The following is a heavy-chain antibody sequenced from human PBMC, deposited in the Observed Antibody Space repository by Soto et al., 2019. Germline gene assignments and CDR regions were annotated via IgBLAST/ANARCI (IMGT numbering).Heavy chain of an antibody. CDR2: INHSGTI. D-gene: IGHD2-21*02. CDR1: GGSFSGYY. J-gene: IGHJ6*02. V-gene: IGHV4-34*01. CDR3: ARADRTLVTSYSLDV. Sequence: SETLSLTCAVYGGSFSGYYWTWIRQPPGKGLEWIGEINHSGTINFNPSLKGRLTISLDTSKKHFSLKLSSVTDADTAAYYCARADRTLVTSYSLDVWGQGTTVTVSS.